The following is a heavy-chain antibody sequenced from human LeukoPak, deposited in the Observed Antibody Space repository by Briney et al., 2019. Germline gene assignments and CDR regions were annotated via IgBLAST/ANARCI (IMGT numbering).Heavy chain of an antibody. D-gene: IGHD1-26*01. Sequence: GGSLRLSCAASGFTFSSYSMNWVRQAPGKGLEWVSYISSNSSIIYYADSVEGRFTIFRDNAKNSLYLQMNSLRAEDTAVYYCARRGACDYWGQGTLVTVSS. CDR1: GFTFSSYS. CDR3: ARRGACDY. V-gene: IGHV3-48*04. CDR2: ISSNSSII. J-gene: IGHJ4*02.